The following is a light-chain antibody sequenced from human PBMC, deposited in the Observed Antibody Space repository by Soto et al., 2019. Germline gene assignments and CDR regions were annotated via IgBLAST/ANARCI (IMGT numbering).Light chain of an antibody. Sequence: EIVLTQSPVILSVSPGERATLSCRASQSVSSNLAWYQQKPGQAPRLLIYDASNRATGIPARFSGSGSGTDFTLTISSLEPEDFAVYYCQQRSNWPPITFGQGTRLEIK. V-gene: IGKV3-11*01. CDR2: DAS. CDR3: QQRSNWPPIT. CDR1: QSVSSN. J-gene: IGKJ5*01.